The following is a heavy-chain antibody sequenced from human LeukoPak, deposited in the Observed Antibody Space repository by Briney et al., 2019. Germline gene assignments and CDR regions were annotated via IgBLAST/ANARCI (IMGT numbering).Heavy chain of an antibody. CDR2: IIPIFGTA. V-gene: IGHV1-69*05. D-gene: IGHD1-26*01. CDR3: ARGRWDHAFDI. CDR1: GGTFSSYA. Sequence: GASVKVSCKASGGTFSSYATSWVRQAPGQGLEWMGGIIPIFGTANYAQKFQGRVTITTDESTSTAYMELSSLRSEDTAVYYCARGRWDHAFDIWGQGTMVTVSS. J-gene: IGHJ3*02.